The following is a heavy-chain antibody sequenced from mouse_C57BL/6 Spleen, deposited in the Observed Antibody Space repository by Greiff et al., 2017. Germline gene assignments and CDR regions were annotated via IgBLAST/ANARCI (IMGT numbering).Heavy chain of an antibody. CDR1: GYTFTSYW. V-gene: IGHV1-64*01. CDR3: AREEYSNYVYIDY. J-gene: IGHJ2*01. CDR2: IHPNSGST. D-gene: IGHD2-5*01. Sequence: QVQLQQPGAELVKPGASVKLSCKASGYTFTSYWMHWVKQRPGQGLEWIGMIHPNSGSTNYNEKFKSKATLTVDKSSSTAYMQLSSLTSEDSAVYYCAREEYSNYVYIDYWGQGTTLTVSS.